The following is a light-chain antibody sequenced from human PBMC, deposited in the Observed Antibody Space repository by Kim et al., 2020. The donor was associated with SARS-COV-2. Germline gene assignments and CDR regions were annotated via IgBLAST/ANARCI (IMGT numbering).Light chain of an antibody. J-gene: IGLJ1*01. Sequence: SYELTQPPSVSVSPGQTASITCSGDKLGDKYACWYRQKPGQSPVMVIYEDTKRPSGIPERFSGSNSGNTATLTIRGTQAMAEADYYCQAWDSSTGVFGTG. CDR1: KLGDKY. CDR2: EDT. CDR3: QAWDSSTGV. V-gene: IGLV3-1*01.